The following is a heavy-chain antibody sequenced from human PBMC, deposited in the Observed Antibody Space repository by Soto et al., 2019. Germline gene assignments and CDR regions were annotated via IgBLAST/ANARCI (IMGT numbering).Heavy chain of an antibody. D-gene: IGHD3-22*01. CDR2: IYHSGST. Sequence: SETLSLTCAVSGGSISSGGYSWSWIRQPPGKGLEWIGYIYHSGSTYYNPSLKSRVTISVDRSKNQFSLKLSSVTAADTAVYYCARGSHYYGSSGYYPPTFDYWGQGTLVTVSS. V-gene: IGHV4-30-2*01. J-gene: IGHJ4*02. CDR1: GGSISSGGYS. CDR3: ARGSHYYGSSGYYPPTFDY.